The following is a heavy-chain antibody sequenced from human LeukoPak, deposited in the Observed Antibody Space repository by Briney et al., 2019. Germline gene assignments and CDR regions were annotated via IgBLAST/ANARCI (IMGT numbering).Heavy chain of an antibody. V-gene: IGHV1-18*01. D-gene: IGHD1-1*01. CDR3: ARDTPNTKHNQYMDV. Sequence: RASVKVSCKASGYTFTSYGISWVRQAPGQGLEWMGWISAYNGNTNYAQKLQGRVTMTTDTSTSTAYMELRSLRSDDTAVYYCARDTPNTKHNQYMDVWGKGTTVTVSS. CDR1: GYTFTSYG. CDR2: ISAYNGNT. J-gene: IGHJ6*03.